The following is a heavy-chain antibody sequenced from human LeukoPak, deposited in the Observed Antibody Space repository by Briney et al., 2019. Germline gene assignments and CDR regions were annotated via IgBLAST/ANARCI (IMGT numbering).Heavy chain of an antibody. Sequence: GGSLRLSCAASGFTFSSYSMNWVRQAPGKGLEWVSSISSSSSHIYYADSVKGRFTISRDNAKNSLYLQMNSLRAEDTAVYYCARGGGDFDYWGQGTLVTVSS. CDR3: ARGGGDFDY. D-gene: IGHD3-16*01. V-gene: IGHV3-21*01. CDR1: GFTFSSYS. J-gene: IGHJ4*02. CDR2: ISSSSSHI.